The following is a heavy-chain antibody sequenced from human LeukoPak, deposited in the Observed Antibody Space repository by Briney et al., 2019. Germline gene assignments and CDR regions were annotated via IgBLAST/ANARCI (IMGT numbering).Heavy chain of an antibody. J-gene: IGHJ4*02. V-gene: IGHV3-23*01. CDR3: VRGGPYYFDY. CDR1: GFTFSSYA. Sequence: GGSLRLSCAASGFTFSSYAMSWVRQAPGKGLEWASAISDSGGSTYYADSVKDRFTISRDNSKNTLSLQMNSLRAEDTAVYYCVRGGPYYFDYWGQGTLVTVSS. D-gene: IGHD3-10*01. CDR2: ISDSGGST.